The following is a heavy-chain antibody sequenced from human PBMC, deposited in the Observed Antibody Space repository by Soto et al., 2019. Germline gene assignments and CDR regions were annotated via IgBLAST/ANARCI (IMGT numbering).Heavy chain of an antibody. CDR1: GGTFSSYA. J-gene: IGHJ3*02. CDR2: IIPIFGTA. D-gene: IGHD3-22*01. Sequence: SVKVSCKASGGTFSSYASSWVRQAPGQGLEWMGGIIPIFGTANYAQKFQGRVTITADESTSTAYMELSSLRSEDTAVYYCARYRLWSSGYYPKDAFDIWGQGTMVTVSS. CDR3: ARYRLWSSGYYPKDAFDI. V-gene: IGHV1-69*13.